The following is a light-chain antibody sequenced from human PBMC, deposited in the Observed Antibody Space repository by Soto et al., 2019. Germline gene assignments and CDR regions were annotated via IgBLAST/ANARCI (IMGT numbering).Light chain of an antibody. CDR1: QSISSY. V-gene: IGKV1-39*01. J-gene: IGKJ2*01. CDR2: AAS. CDR3: QHYHTWPYT. Sequence: DIQMTQSPSSLSASVGDRVTITCRASQSISSYLNWYQQKPGKAPKLLIYAASSLQSGVPSRFSGSGSGTEFTLTISSVQSEDFAVYYCQHYHTWPYTFGQGTKLEIK.